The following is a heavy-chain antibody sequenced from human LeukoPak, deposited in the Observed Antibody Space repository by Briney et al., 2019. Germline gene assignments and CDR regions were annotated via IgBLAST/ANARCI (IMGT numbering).Heavy chain of an antibody. D-gene: IGHD5-18*01. V-gene: IGHV3-49*04. CDR3: TRDRGYSYGYGDY. Sequence: PGGSPRLSCTASGFTLGDYAMSWVRQAPGKGLEWVGFIRSKLHGGTTEYAASVKDRFTISRDDSKNIAYLQMNGLKNEDTAVYYCTRDRGYSYGYGDYWGQGTLVTVSS. CDR1: GFTLGDYA. CDR2: IRSKLHGGTT. J-gene: IGHJ4*02.